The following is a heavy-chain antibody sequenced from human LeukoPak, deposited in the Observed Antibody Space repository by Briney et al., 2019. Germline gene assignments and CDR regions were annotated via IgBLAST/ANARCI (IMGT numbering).Heavy chain of an antibody. CDR3: ARAIHSSSWYRVAFDI. D-gene: IGHD6-13*01. V-gene: IGHV1-46*01. J-gene: IGHJ3*02. Sequence: ASVKVSCKASGYTFTSYYMHWVRQAPGQGLEWMGIINPSGGSTSYAQKFQGRVTMTRDTSTSTVYMELSSLRSEDTAVYYRARAIHSSSWYRVAFDIWGQGTMVTVSS. CDR1: GYTFTSYY. CDR2: INPSGGST.